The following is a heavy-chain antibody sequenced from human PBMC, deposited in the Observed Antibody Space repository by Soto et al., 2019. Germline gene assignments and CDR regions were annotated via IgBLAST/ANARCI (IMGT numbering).Heavy chain of an antibody. J-gene: IGHJ4*02. D-gene: IGHD3-22*01. V-gene: IGHV1-3*01. Sequence: QVQLVQSGAEVKKPGASVKVSCKASGYTFTRYNMHWVRQAPGQRLEWMGWINAGNGNTNYSRKFQGRVTFTRDTSANTAYMELSSLTSEDTAVYYCARPKDYDDCLDYWGQGTLVTVSS. CDR2: INAGNGNT. CDR1: GYTFTRYN. CDR3: ARPKDYDDCLDY.